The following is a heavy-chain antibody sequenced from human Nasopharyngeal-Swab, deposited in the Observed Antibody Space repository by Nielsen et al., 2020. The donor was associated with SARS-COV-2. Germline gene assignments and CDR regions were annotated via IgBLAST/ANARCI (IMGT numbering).Heavy chain of an antibody. J-gene: IGHJ2*01. Sequence: GESLKISCTAPGFTYGDYAMRWLRQAPGKGLEWVGFIRSKAYGGITEYAASVKGRFTISRDDSKSIAYLQMNSLKTEDTAVYYCTRVSGHWYFDLWGRGTLVTVSS. CDR3: TRVSGHWYFDL. CDR2: IRSKAYGGIT. V-gene: IGHV3-49*03. CDR1: GFTYGDYA.